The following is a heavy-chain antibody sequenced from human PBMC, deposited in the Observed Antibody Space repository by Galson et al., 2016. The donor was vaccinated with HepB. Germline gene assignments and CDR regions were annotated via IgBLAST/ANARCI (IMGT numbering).Heavy chain of an antibody. J-gene: IGHJ4*02. CDR2: INPHSGET. CDR1: AYSFTSYY. CDR3: AKNRGDYGGNSGPIEFDY. D-gene: IGHD4-23*01. V-gene: IGHV1-2*02. Sequence: SVKVSCKASAYSFTSYYMDWVRQAPGQGLEWMGCINPHSGETHYSQKFQGRVTMTRDTSIGTAYMERRRLRYDDTAIYYCAKNRGDYGGNSGPIEFDYWAQGTVVTVSS.